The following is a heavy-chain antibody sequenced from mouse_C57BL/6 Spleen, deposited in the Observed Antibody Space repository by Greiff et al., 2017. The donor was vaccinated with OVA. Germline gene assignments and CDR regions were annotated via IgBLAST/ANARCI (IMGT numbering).Heavy chain of an antibody. CDR2: IYPGSGST. J-gene: IGHJ2*01. CDR1: GYTFTSYW. V-gene: IGHV1-55*01. Sequence: VKLQQPGAELVKPGASVKMSCKASGYTFTSYWITWVKQRPGQGLEWIGDIYPGSGSTNYNEKFKSKATLTVDTSSSTAYMQLSSLTSEDSAVYYCARGFITTVYYFDYWGQGTTLTVSS. D-gene: IGHD1-1*01. CDR3: ARGFITTVYYFDY.